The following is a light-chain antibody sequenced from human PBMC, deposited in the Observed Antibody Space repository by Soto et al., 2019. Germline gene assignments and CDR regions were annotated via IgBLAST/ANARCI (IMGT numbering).Light chain of an antibody. CDR1: QTISSRH. Sequence: EIVLTQSPGTLSLSPGERATLYCRTSQTISSRHLAGYQQGPGQAPRLLIYGASSRATGIPERFSGSGSGTDFTLTVSRLEPEDFAVYYCQQYHISRTFGQGTKVDI. CDR2: GAS. CDR3: QQYHISRT. V-gene: IGKV3-20*01. J-gene: IGKJ1*01.